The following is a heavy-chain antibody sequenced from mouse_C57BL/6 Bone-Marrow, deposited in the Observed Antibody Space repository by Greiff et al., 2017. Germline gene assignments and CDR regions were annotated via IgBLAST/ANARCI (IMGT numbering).Heavy chain of an antibody. CDR1: GYTFTDYY. D-gene: IGHD1-1*01. CDR3: ARLLRRDAYAMDY. V-gene: IGHV1-26*01. J-gene: IGHJ4*01. Sequence: VQLQQSGPELVKPGASVKISCKASGYTFTDYYMNWVKQSHGKSLEWIGDINPNNGGTSYNQKFKGKATLTVDKSSSTAYMELRSLTSEDSAVYYCARLLRRDAYAMDYWGQGTSVTVSS. CDR2: INPNNGGT.